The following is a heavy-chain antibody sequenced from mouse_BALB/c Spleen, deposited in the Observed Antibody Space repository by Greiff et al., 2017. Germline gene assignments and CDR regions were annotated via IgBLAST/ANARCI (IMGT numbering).Heavy chain of an antibody. Sequence: EVHLVESGGGLVQPKGSLKLSCAASGFTFNTYAMNWVRQAPGKGLEWVARIRSKSNNYATYYADSVKDRFTISRDDSQSMLYLQMNNLKTEDTAMYYFVRAITTDWYFDVWGAGTTVTVSS. CDR2: IRSKSNNYAT. D-gene: IGHD1-1*01. CDR3: VRAITTDWYFDV. V-gene: IGHV10-1*02. J-gene: IGHJ1*01. CDR1: GFTFNTYA.